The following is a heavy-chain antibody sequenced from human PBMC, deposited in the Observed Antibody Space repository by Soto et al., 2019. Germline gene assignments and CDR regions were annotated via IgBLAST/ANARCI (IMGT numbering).Heavy chain of an antibody. V-gene: IGHV3-73*01. J-gene: IGHJ6*03. CDR3: SILLCCSITSHPSYYMDV. Sequence: GGSLRLFCAASGFTFSGSAMHWVRQASGKGLEWVGRIRSKANSYATAYAASVKGRFTISRDDSKNTAYLQMNSLKTEDTAVYYCSILLCCSITSHPSYYMDVWGKGTTVTVSS. D-gene: IGHD2-2*01. CDR1: GFTFSGSA. CDR2: IRSKANSYAT.